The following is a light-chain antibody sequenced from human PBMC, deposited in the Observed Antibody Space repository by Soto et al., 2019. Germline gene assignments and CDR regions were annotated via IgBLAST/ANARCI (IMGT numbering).Light chain of an antibody. V-gene: IGKV3-20*01. CDR2: GAS. CDR1: QSINNS. CDR3: QQYVNSPIT. Sequence: EIVMTQAPATLSMSHAPRAPLSWRASQSINNSLDWYQQKPGQAPRLLIYGASSWATGIPDRFSGTGSESDFTLTISRLEPEDFAVYYCQQYVNSPITFGQGTRLEIK. J-gene: IGKJ5*01.